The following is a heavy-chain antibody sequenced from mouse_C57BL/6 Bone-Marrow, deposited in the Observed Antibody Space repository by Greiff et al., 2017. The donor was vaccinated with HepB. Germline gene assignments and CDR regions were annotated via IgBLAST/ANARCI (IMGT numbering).Heavy chain of an antibody. J-gene: IGHJ4*01. D-gene: IGHD2-1*01. CDR3: AVGIYYGPYYSMDD. CDR1: GYTFTSYG. Sequence: QVQLQESGAELARPGASVKLSCKASGYTFTSYGISWVKQRTGQGLEWIGEIYPRSGNTYYNEKFKGKATLTADKSSSTAYMELRSLTSEDSAVYFCAVGIYYGPYYSMDDWGQGTSVTVSS. CDR2: IYPRSGNT. V-gene: IGHV1-81*01.